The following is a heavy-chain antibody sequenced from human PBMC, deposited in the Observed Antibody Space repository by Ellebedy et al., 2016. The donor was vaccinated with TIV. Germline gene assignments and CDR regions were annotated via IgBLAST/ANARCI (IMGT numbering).Heavy chain of an antibody. D-gene: IGHD3-3*01. CDR2: ISYDGSNT. Sequence: PGGSLRLSCAASGFTVNNAWMAWVRQAPGKGLEWVATISYDGSNTYYADSVKGRFTFSRDNSKNTLYLLMNSLRAEDTAVYYCARGVRVGDWGQGTLVTVSS. CDR3: ARGVRVGD. CDR1: GFTVNNAW. V-gene: IGHV3-30-3*01. J-gene: IGHJ4*02.